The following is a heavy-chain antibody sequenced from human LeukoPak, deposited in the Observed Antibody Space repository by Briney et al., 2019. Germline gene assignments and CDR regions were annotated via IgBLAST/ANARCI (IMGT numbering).Heavy chain of an antibody. D-gene: IGHD1-26*01. V-gene: IGHV5-51*01. CDR3: ARPWAVLRHLTWYFDL. J-gene: IGHJ2*01. CDR1: GYSFTSYW. CDR2: IYPGDSDT. Sequence: GESLKISCKGSGYSFTSYWIGWVRQMPGKGLEWMGIIYPGDSDTRYSPSFQGQVTISADKSISTAYVQWSSLKASDTAMYYCARPWAVLRHLTWYFDLWGRGTLVTVPS.